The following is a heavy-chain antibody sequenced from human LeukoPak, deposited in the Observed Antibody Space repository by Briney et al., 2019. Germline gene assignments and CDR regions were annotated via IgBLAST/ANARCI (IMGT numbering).Heavy chain of an antibody. J-gene: IGHJ4*02. CDR2: IYPGDSDT. V-gene: IGHV5-51*01. Sequence: GESLKISCKSSGYSFTNYWIGWVRQMPGKGLERMGIIYPGDSDTRYSPSFQGQVTISGDKSINTAYLQWSSLKASDTAMYYCVRFYDSSGFYARVDNWGQGTLVTVSS. D-gene: IGHD3-22*01. CDR3: VRFYDSSGFYARVDN. CDR1: GYSFTNYW.